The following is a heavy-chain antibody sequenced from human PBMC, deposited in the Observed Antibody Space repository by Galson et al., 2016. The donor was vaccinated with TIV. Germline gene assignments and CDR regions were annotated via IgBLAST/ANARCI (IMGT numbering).Heavy chain of an antibody. CDR2: LSGGATNT. D-gene: IGHD6-25*01. J-gene: IGHJ4*02. CDR1: GFRFNEYE. CDR3: AKDRGYFEGFDH. Sequence: SLRLSCAASGFRFNEYEMSWVRQAPGKGLEWVSALSGGATNTYYSDSVKGRFTISRDTSQNKVFLEMDSLRVDDTAVYYCAKDRGYFEGFDHWGPGTLVTVSS. V-gene: IGHV3-23*01.